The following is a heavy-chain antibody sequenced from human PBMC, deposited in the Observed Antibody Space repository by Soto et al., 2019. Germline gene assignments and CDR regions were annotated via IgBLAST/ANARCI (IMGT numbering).Heavy chain of an antibody. Sequence: QVQLVQSRAEVKKPGASVKVSCKASGYTFTGYYMHWVRRAPGQGLEWMGWINPNSGGTNYAQKCQGWVTMTRDTSISTAYMELSRLRSDDTAVYYCARISSSWYPYYFDYWGQGTLVTVSS. CDR3: ARISSSWYPYYFDY. J-gene: IGHJ4*02. V-gene: IGHV1-2*04. CDR1: GYTFTGYY. D-gene: IGHD6-13*01. CDR2: INPNSGGT.